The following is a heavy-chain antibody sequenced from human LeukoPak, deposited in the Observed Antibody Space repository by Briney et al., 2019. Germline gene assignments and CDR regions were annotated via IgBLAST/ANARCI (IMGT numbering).Heavy chain of an antibody. CDR2: ITNSGGNT. J-gene: IGHJ4*02. CDR1: GFTFNSYA. V-gene: IGHV3-23*01. CDR3: AKGGQTDRFDY. D-gene: IGHD5-12*01. Sequence: SGGSLRLSCAASGFTFNSYAMSWVRQAPGKGLEWVSGITNSGGNTYYADSVKGRFTISRDNSKSTLYLQMNSLRAEDTAVFYCAKGGQTDRFDYRGQGALVTVSS.